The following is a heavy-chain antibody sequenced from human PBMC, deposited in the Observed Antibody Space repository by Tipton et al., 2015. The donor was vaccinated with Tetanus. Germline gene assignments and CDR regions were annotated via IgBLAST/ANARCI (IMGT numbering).Heavy chain of an antibody. CDR3: ARGGTMVHGVILQDHFYY. V-gene: IGHV4-30-2*01. J-gene: IGHJ4*02. D-gene: IGHD3-10*01. CDR2: IYHNGGT. CDR1: GDYLSDYY. Sequence: GLVKPSETLSLTCGVFGDYLSDYYWTWIRQPPGKGLEWIGFIYHNGGTYYNPSLKSRATISVDRSKNQFSLKLSSVTAADTAAYFCARGGTMVHGVILQDHFYYWGQGTLVTVSS.